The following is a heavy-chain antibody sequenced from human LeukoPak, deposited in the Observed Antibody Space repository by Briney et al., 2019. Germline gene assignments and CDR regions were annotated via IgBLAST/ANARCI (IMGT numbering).Heavy chain of an antibody. D-gene: IGHD2-2*02. Sequence: SETLSLTCGVSGGSISGTNWWSWVRQPPGQGLEWIGEIYHNGTRNYNPSLKSRVTISADTFKNHFSLRLTSVTAADTAVHYCATAPILRGEGGEHYKYGMDVWGQGTTVIVSS. V-gene: IGHV4/OR15-8*01. CDR3: ATAPILRGEGGEHYKYGMDV. J-gene: IGHJ6*02. CDR2: IYHNGTR. CDR1: GGSISGTNW.